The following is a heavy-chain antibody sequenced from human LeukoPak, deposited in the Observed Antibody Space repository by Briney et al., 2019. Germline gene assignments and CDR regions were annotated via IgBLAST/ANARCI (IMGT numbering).Heavy chain of an antibody. CDR3: AKDPRFVVAPAVRGGFDY. V-gene: IGHV3-23*01. J-gene: IGHJ4*02. D-gene: IGHD2-2*01. Sequence: GGSLRLSCAASGFTFSSYAMSWVRQAPGKGLEWVSAISGSGGSTYYADSVKGRFTISRDNSKNTLYLQMNSLRAEDTAVYYCAKDPRFVVAPAVRGGFDYWAQEPLVPVSS. CDR1: GFTFSSYA. CDR2: ISGSGGST.